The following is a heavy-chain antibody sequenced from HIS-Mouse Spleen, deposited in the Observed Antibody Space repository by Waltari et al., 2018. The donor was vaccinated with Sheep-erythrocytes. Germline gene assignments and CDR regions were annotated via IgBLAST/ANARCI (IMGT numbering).Heavy chain of an antibody. J-gene: IGHJ2*01. CDR2: ISYVGSNK. CDR3: AKDFYSSSWYWYFDL. Sequence: QVQLVESGGGVVQPGRSLRLSCAASGFTFSSYGMHWVRQAPGKGLGWVAVISYVGSNKYYADSVKGRFTISRDNSKNTLYLQMNSLRAEDTAVYYCAKDFYSSSWYWYFDLWGRGTLVTVSS. CDR1: GFTFSSYG. V-gene: IGHV3-30*18. D-gene: IGHD6-13*01.